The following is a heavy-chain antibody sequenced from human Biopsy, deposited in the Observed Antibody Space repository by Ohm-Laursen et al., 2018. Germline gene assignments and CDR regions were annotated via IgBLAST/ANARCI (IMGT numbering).Heavy chain of an antibody. D-gene: IGHD3-22*01. V-gene: IGHV1-2*02. CDR3: TRGGYYYDSLAYYYWFDP. Sequence: VASVKVSCKASGYTFTGYHVHWVRQAPGQGLEWMGWINAKTGDTNYAQKFQGRVTMTRDTSISTAYVDLSSPRSDDTAVYYCTRGGYYYDSLAYYYWFDPWGQGTLVTVSS. CDR1: GYTFTGYH. J-gene: IGHJ5*02. CDR2: INAKTGDT.